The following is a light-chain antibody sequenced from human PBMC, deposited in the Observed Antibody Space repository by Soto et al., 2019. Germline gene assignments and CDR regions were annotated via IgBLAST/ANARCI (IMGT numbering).Light chain of an antibody. Sequence: SLLRLPASVCGAPGQSVTVSCIGTSSYVGGYNYVSWYQQHPGKAPKLMIYEVSNRPSGVANRFSGSTSGNTASLTISGLQAEDAADYYCSSYTSRSTLDVFGTGTKVTVL. CDR3: SSYTSRSTLDV. V-gene: IGLV2-14*01. J-gene: IGLJ1*01. CDR2: EVS. CDR1: SSYVGGYNY.